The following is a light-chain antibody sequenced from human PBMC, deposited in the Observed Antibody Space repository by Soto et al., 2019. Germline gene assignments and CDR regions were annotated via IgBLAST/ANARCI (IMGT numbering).Light chain of an antibody. V-gene: IGLV1-47*01. CDR1: SSNIESNY. CDR2: RNS. J-gene: IGLJ1*01. Sequence: QSVLTQPPSASGTPGQKVTISCSGSSSNIESNYVYWYQHLPGTAPKLLIYRNSQRPSGVPDRFSGSKSGTSASLAFSGLRSEDEADYYCAAWDDSLSGYVFGTGTKVTVL. CDR3: AAWDDSLSGYV.